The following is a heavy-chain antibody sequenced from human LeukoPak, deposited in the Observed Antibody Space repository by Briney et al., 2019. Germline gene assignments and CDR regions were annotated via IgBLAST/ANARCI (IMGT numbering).Heavy chain of an antibody. J-gene: IGHJ4*02. CDR2: ISYDGSNK. CDR3: AKPREDGDYLDY. CDR1: GFTFSSYG. Sequence: PGGSLRLSCAASGFTFSSYGMHWARQAPGKGLEWVAVISYDGSNKYYADSVKGRFTISRDNSKNTLYLQMNSLRAEDTAVYYCAKPREDGDYLDYWGQGTLVTVSS. V-gene: IGHV3-30*18. D-gene: IGHD4-17*01.